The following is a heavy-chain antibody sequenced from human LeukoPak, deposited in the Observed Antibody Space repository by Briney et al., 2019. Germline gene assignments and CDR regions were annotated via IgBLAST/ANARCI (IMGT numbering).Heavy chain of an antibody. J-gene: IGHJ4*02. Sequence: GASVKVSCKASGYSFVGYGITWVRQAPGQGLEWMGWFIPENGNTNYAQKVQGRVTMAADTSTSTSYMELSSLRSEDTAVYYCATGGSFDYWGQGTLVTVSS. CDR1: GYSFVGYG. D-gene: IGHD1-14*01. V-gene: IGHV1-18*01. CDR3: ATGGSFDY. CDR2: FIPENGNT.